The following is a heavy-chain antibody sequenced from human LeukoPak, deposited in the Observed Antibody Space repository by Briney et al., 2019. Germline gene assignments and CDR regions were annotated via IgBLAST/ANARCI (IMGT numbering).Heavy chain of an antibody. Sequence: GASVKVSCKASGGIFSSYAISWVRQAPGQGLEWMGRISTYNDNTNYAQKFQGRVTVTTDTATNTAYMELRNLTSDDTAVYYCARDGMQLWLRGYFDLWGRGTLVTVSS. V-gene: IGHV1-18*01. J-gene: IGHJ2*01. CDR3: ARDGMQLWLRGYFDL. D-gene: IGHD5-18*01. CDR1: GGIFSSYA. CDR2: ISTYNDNT.